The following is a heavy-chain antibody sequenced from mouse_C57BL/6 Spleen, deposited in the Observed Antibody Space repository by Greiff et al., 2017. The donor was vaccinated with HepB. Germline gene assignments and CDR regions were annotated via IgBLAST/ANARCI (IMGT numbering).Heavy chain of an antibody. CDR3: ARSGYSNWYFDV. CDR1: GYTFTSYW. V-gene: IGHV1-50*01. J-gene: IGHJ1*03. Sequence: VQLQQPGAELVKPGASVKLSCKASGYTFTSYWMQWVKQRPGQGLEWIGEIDPSDSYTNYNQKFKGKATLTVDTSSSTAYMQLSSLTSEDSAVYYCARSGYSNWYFDVWGTGTTVTVSS. D-gene: IGHD2-5*01. CDR2: IDPSDSYT.